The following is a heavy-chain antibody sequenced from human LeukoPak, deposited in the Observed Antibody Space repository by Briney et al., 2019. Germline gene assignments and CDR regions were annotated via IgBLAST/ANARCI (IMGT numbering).Heavy chain of an antibody. J-gene: IGHJ6*03. CDR1: GFTVSSNY. Sequence: GGSLTLSCAASGFTVSSNYMSWVRQAPGKGLEWVSVIYSGGGTYYADSVKGRFTISRDNAKNSLYLQMNSLRAEDTAVYYCARVVYSYYVDNEGWGKVVTVT. V-gene: IGHV3-66*01. CDR3: ARVVYSYYVDNEG. CDR2: IYSGGGT. D-gene: IGHD3-22*01.